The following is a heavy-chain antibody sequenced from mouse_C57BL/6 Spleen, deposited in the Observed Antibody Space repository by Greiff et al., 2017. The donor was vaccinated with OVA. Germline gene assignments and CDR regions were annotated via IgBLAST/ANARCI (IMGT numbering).Heavy chain of an antibody. D-gene: IGHD1-1*01. J-gene: IGHJ3*01. CDR3: ASGGNYYGSSFFAY. V-gene: IGHV1-26*01. Sequence: VQLQQSGPELVKPGASVKISCKASGYTFTDYYLNWVKQSHGKSLEWIGDINPNNGGTSYNQKFKGKATLTVDKSSSTAYMELRSLTSEDSAVYYCASGGNYYGSSFFAYWGQGTLVTVSA. CDR2: INPNNGGT. CDR1: GYTFTDYY.